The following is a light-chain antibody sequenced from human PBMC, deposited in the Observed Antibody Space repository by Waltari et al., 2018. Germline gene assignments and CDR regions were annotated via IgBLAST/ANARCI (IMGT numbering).Light chain of an antibody. CDR3: SSYRRSNTLV. Sequence: QSALTQPASVSGSPGQSITISCTGTSSDVGAYNYVSWYQQHPAKAPKIMIYDVSNRPSGVSNRFSGSKSGNTASLTISGLQAEDEADYYCSSYRRSNTLVFGGGTKVTVL. J-gene: IGLJ2*01. CDR2: DVS. CDR1: SSDVGAYNY. V-gene: IGLV2-14*03.